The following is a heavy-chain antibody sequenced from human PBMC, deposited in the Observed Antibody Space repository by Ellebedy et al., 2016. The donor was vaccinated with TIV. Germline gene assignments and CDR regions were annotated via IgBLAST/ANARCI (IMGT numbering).Heavy chain of an antibody. CDR1: EFTFSDYH. CDR2: ISSSSSST. CDR3: ARGRVVRGVISYYYGMDI. Sequence: PGGSLRLSCAASEFTFSDYHMSWIRQAPGKGLEWVSYISSSSSSTNYADSVKGRFTISRDDAKNSLYLQMNSLRDEDTAVYYCARGRVVRGVISYYYGMDIWGQGTTVTVSS. D-gene: IGHD3-10*01. J-gene: IGHJ6*02. V-gene: IGHV3-11*06.